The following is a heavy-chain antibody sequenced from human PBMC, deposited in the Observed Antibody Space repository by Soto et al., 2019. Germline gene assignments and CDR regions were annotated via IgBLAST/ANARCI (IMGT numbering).Heavy chain of an antibody. CDR2: INPKSGGT. D-gene: IGHD2-8*01. V-gene: IGHV1-2*04. CDR1: GYSFTDYQ. Sequence: ASVKVSCKASGYSFTDYQIHWVRQAPGQGLEWLGRINPKSGGTSTAQKFQGWVTMTTDTSISTASMELTRLTSDDTAIYYCARGDSTDCSNGVCSFFYNHDMDVWGQGTTVTVSS. CDR3: ARGDSTDCSNGVCSFFYNHDMDV. J-gene: IGHJ6*02.